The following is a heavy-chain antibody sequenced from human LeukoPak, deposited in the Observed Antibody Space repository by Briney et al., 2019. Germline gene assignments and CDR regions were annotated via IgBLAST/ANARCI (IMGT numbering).Heavy chain of an antibody. V-gene: IGHV4-30-4*01. CDR2: FYYSGST. J-gene: IGHJ5*02. CDR3: ARPYYYDSRIDP. CDR1: GGSISSGDYY. D-gene: IGHD3-22*01. Sequence: SETLSLTCTVSGGSISSGDYYWSWIRQPPGKGLEWIGYFYYSGSTYYNPSLKSRVTISVDTSKNQFSLKLSSVTAADTAMYYCARPYYYDSRIDPWGQGTLVTVSS.